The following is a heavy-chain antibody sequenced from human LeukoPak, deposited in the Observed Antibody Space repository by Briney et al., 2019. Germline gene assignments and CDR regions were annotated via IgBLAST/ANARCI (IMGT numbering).Heavy chain of an antibody. D-gene: IGHD2-15*01. CDR3: ARVGGSSVVDY. Sequence: SETLSLTCTVSGGSISSYYWSWIRQPPGKGLEWIGYMHYSGSTNYNPSLKSRVTISVDTSKNQFSLKLSSVTAADTAVYYCARVGGSSVVDYWGQGTLVTVSS. V-gene: IGHV4-59*01. J-gene: IGHJ4*02. CDR2: MHYSGST. CDR1: GGSISSYY.